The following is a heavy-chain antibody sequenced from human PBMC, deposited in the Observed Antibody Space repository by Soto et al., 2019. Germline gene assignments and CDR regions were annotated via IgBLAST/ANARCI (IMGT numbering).Heavy chain of an antibody. CDR1: GFTFSSYA. CDR3: EKEINIGPLGFDY. CDR2: ISGSGGST. D-gene: IGHD5-12*01. V-gene: IGHV3-23*01. Sequence: GGSLRLSCAASGFTFSSYAMSWVRQAPGKGLEWVSAISGSGGSTYYADSVKGRFTISRDNSKNTLYLQMNSLRAEDTAVYYLEKEINIGPLGFDYWGQGTLVTVSS. J-gene: IGHJ4*02.